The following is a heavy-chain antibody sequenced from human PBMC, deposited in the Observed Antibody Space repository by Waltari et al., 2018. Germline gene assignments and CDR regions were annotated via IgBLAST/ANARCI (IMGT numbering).Heavy chain of an antibody. CDR3: ARQYSSSFKSFLNYYYYYGMDV. J-gene: IGHJ6*02. Sequence: QVQLQESGPGLVKPSETLSLTCTVSGGSISSYYWSWIRQPPGKGPEWIGYIYYSGSTNYNPSLKSRVTISVDTSKNQFSLKLSSVTAADTAVYYCARQYSSSFKSFLNYYYYYGMDVWGQGTTVTVSS. D-gene: IGHD6-6*01. CDR2: IYYSGST. V-gene: IGHV4-59*08. CDR1: GGSISSYY.